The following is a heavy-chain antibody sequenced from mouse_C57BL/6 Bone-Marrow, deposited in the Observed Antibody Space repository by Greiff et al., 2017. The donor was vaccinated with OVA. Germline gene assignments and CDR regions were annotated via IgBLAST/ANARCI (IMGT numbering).Heavy chain of an antibody. Sequence: EVKLVESGGGLVKPGGSLKLSCAASGFTFSDYGMHWVRQAPEKGLEWVAYISSGSSTIYYADTVKGRFTSSRDNAKNTLFLQMTSLRSEDTAMYYCARPGLGTFAYWGQGTLVTVSA. J-gene: IGHJ3*01. CDR2: ISSGSSTI. CDR1: GFTFSDYG. CDR3: ARPGLGTFAY. D-gene: IGHD3-3*01. V-gene: IGHV5-17*01.